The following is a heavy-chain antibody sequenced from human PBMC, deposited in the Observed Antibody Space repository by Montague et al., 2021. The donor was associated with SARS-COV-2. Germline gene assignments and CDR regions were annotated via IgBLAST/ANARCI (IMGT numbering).Heavy chain of an antibody. CDR2: THDSGTT. V-gene: IGHV4-59*12. J-gene: IGHJ4*02. D-gene: IGHD2-8*02. CDR1: SGSLSGYY. CDR3: ARGTAYDHVYY. Sequence: SETLSLTCTASSGSLSGYYWNWIRQPPGKGLEWIGFTHDSGTTKXNPSLKSRLNMSLDTSKNQFSLTLNSVTAADTAISYCARGTAYDHVYYWGQGAPVTVAS.